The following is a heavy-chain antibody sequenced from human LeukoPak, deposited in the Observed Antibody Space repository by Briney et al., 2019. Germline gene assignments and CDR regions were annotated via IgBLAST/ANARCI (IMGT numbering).Heavy chain of an antibody. J-gene: IGHJ3*02. V-gene: IGHV4-34*01. CDR2: INHSGST. Sequence: SETLSLTCAVYGGSFSGYYWSWIRQPPGKGLEWIGEINHSGSTNYNPSLKSRVTISVDTSKNQFSLKLSSVTAADTAVYYCARGRGNCSGGSCYGSAFDIWGQGTMVPVSS. CDR1: GGSFSGYY. CDR3: ARGRGNCSGGSCYGSAFDI. D-gene: IGHD2-15*01.